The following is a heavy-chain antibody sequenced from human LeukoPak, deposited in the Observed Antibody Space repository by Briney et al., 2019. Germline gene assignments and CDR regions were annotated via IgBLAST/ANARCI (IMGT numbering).Heavy chain of an antibody. Sequence: PGGSLRLSCAASGFTFDDYAMHWVRQAPGKGLEWVSGISWNSGSIGYADSVKGRFTISRDNAKNSLYLQMNSLRAEDTALYYCAKEYSSSWPNWFDPWGQGTLVTVSS. V-gene: IGHV3-9*01. J-gene: IGHJ5*02. CDR2: ISWNSGSI. D-gene: IGHD6-13*01. CDR1: GFTFDDYA. CDR3: AKEYSSSWPNWFDP.